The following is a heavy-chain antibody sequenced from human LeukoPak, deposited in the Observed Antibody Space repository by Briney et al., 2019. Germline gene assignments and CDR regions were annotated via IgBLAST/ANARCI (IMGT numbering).Heavy chain of an antibody. CDR3: ARVSSWTYYFDY. D-gene: IGHD6-13*01. CDR1: GGSISNYY. CDR2: IYYSGST. V-gene: IGHV4-59*01. J-gene: IGHJ4*02. Sequence: SETLSLTCTVSGGSISNYYWSWIRQPPGKGVEWIGYIYYSGSTNYNPSLKSRVTISVDTSKNQFSLKLSSVTAADTAVYYCARVSSWTYYFDYWGQGTLVTVSS.